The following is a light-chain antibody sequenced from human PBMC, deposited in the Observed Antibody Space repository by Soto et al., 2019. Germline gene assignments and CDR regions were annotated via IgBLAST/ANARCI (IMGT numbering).Light chain of an antibody. CDR1: QTVDSTF. Sequence: EIVLTQSPGSLSLSPRERATLSCRASQTVDSTFFAWYQKKPGQAPRLLIYGASKRATDIPDRFSGSGSGTDFTLTISRLEPEDSAVYYCQQYMSSVTFGQGTKVEIK. J-gene: IGKJ1*01. V-gene: IGKV3-20*01. CDR2: GAS. CDR3: QQYMSSVT.